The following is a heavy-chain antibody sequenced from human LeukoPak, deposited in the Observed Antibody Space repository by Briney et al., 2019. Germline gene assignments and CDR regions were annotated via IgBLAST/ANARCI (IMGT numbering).Heavy chain of an antibody. J-gene: IGHJ6*03. V-gene: IGHV4-61*02. CDR3: ARSLAGATFYYYYYYMDV. CDR1: GGSISSGSYY. D-gene: IGHD1-26*01. CDR2: IYTSGST. Sequence: SETLSLTCIVSGGSISSGSYYWSWIRQPAGKGLEWIGRIYTSGSTNYNPSLKSRVTISVDTSKNQFSLKLSSVTAADTAVYYCARSLAGATFYYYYYYMDVWGKGTTVTVSS.